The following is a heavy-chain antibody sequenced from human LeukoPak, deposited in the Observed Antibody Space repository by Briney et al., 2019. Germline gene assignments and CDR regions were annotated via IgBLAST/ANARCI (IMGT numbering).Heavy chain of an antibody. V-gene: IGHV4-59*08. Sequence: SETLSLTCTVSGGSIGSYYWSWIRQPPGKGLEWIGYIHYSGSTNYNPSLKSRVTISVDTSKNQFSLKLSSVTAADTAVYYCAANYYDSSGYDNWGQGTLVTVSS. CDR3: AANYYDSSGYDN. CDR2: IHYSGST. D-gene: IGHD3-22*01. CDR1: GGSIGSYY. J-gene: IGHJ4*02.